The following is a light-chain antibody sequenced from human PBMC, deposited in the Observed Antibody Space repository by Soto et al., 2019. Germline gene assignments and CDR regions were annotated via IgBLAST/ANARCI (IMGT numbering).Light chain of an antibody. Sequence: EIVLTQSPATLSLSPGERATLSCRASQSVSSFLAWYQHKPGQAPRLLIYDASDRATDIPPRFSGSGSGTDFTLTISTLEPEDVAVYYCQQRSNWPTFGGGTRVEIK. V-gene: IGKV3-11*01. CDR2: DAS. J-gene: IGKJ4*01. CDR1: QSVSSF. CDR3: QQRSNWPT.